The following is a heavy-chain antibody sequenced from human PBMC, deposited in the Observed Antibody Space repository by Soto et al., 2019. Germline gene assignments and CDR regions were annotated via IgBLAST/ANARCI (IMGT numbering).Heavy chain of an antibody. J-gene: IGHJ4*02. CDR2: IIPYYNKL. Sequence: QAQVVQSGAEVRKPGSSVKLSCKASEGTFNSYAIAWVRQAPGQGLEWMGGIIPYYNKLNYAQKFQDRVTTTADDSTNTIYIELSSLRSDDTAVYFCASGASRWYPYFFDSWAQGTLVTVSS. CDR3: ASGASRWYPYFFDS. CDR1: EGTFNSYA. V-gene: IGHV1-69*01. D-gene: IGHD6-13*01.